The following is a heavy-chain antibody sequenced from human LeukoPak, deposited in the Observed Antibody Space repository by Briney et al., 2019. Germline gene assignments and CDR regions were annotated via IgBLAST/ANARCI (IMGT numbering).Heavy chain of an antibody. D-gene: IGHD6-19*01. J-gene: IGHJ6*03. Sequence: GSLRLSCAASGFTFSSYGMHWVRQAPGKGLEWVAFIRYDGSNKYYADSVKGRFTVSRDNSKNTLNLQMNSLRAEDTAVYYCARVQWLVRLTRYYYMDVWGKGTTVTISS. CDR3: ARVQWLVRLTRYYYMDV. CDR2: IRYDGSNK. V-gene: IGHV3-30*02. CDR1: GFTFSSYG.